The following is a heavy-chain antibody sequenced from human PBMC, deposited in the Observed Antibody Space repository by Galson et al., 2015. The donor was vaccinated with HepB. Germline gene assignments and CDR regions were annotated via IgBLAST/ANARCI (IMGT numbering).Heavy chain of an antibody. V-gene: IGHV3-23*01. CDR3: AKVAILGATPHYFDF. J-gene: IGHJ4*02. CDR2: ISGGGEIT. CDR1: GFRFNMYT. D-gene: IGHD3-16*01. Sequence: SCAASGFRFNMYTMTWVRQAPGQGLEWVSSISGGGEITYFADSVRDRFNIFRDNSQNTLHLQMNRLRAEDTAIYYCAKVAILGATPHYFDFLGQGTLVTVSS.